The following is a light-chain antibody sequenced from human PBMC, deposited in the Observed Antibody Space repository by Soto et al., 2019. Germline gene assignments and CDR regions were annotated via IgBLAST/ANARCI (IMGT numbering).Light chain of an antibody. J-gene: IGKJ1*01. V-gene: IGKV3-20*01. CDR3: QQYGSSPQT. Sequence: EIVLTQSPATLSVSPGERATLSCRASQSVNSNLTWYQQKTGQAPRLLIYGASTRAAGIPARFSGTGSGTDFTLTISRLEPEDFAVYYCQQYGSSPQTFGQGTKVEIK. CDR2: GAS. CDR1: QSVNSN.